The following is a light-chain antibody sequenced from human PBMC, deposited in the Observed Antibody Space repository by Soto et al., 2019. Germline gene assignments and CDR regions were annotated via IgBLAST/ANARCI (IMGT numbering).Light chain of an antibody. CDR1: QSISRY. J-gene: IGKJ1*01. CDR2: DAS. V-gene: IGKV3-11*01. Sequence: EIVLTQSPATLSLSPGERATLSCRASQSISRYLAWYQQKPGQAPRLLIYDASNRATGIPARFTGSGSGTDFTLTISSLEPEDFALYYCQHRSLWWTFGQGTKVEIK. CDR3: QHRSLWWT.